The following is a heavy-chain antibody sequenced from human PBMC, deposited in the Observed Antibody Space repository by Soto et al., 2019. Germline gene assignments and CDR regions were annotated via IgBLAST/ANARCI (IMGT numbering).Heavy chain of an antibody. CDR1: GYRFTSYW. V-gene: IGHV5-10-1*01. CDR3: ARTLDSSRYYFPYYYYYYGMDV. CDR2: IDPSDSYT. D-gene: IGHD3-22*01. J-gene: IGHJ6*02. Sequence: PGESLKISCKGSGYRFTSYWISWVRQMPGKGLEWMGRIDPSDSYTNYSPSFQGHVTISADKSISTAYLQWSSLKASDTAMYYCARTLDSSRYYFPYYYYYYGMDVWGQGTTVTVSS.